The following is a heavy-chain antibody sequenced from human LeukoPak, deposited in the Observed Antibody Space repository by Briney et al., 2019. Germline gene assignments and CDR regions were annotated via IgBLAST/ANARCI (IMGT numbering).Heavy chain of an antibody. Sequence: GGSLRLSCAASGFTFSSYAMSWVRQAPGKGLEWVSAISGSGGSTYSADSVKGRFTISRDNSKNTLYLQMNSLRAEDTAVYECAKVQVNNGWYKGSFDYWGQGTLVTVSS. J-gene: IGHJ4*02. CDR2: ISGSGGST. CDR3: AKVQVNNGWYKGSFDY. V-gene: IGHV3-23*01. CDR1: GFTFSSYA. D-gene: IGHD6-19*01.